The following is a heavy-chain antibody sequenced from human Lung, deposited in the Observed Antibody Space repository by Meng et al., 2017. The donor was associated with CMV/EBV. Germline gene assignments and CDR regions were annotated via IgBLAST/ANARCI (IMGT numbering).Heavy chain of an antibody. Sequence: SLKISXAASGFAFADYAMSWVRQAPGKGLEWVSFIRSKAYGGTTLYAASVKGRFTISRDKTKGLAYLQMNSLRTEDTAIYYCTRTWLTGDAYYFDYWGQGTLVTVSS. J-gene: IGHJ4*02. CDR3: TRTWLTGDAYYFDY. CDR2: IRSKAYGGTT. D-gene: IGHD7-27*01. V-gene: IGHV3-49*04. CDR1: GFAFADYA.